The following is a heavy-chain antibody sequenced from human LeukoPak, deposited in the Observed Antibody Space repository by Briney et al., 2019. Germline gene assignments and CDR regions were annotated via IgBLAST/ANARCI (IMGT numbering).Heavy chain of an antibody. J-gene: IGHJ6*03. V-gene: IGHV3-21*01. CDR2: ITSSGTYI. D-gene: IGHD6-19*01. Sequence: GGSLRLSCAASGFTFNNYNMNWVRQAPGRALEWVSSITSSGTYIFYADSVKGRFTISRDNAKNSLYLQMNSLRAEDTAVYYCARGAWPVDYYYYMDVWGKGTTVTISS. CDR1: GFTFNNYN. CDR3: ARGAWPVDYYYYMDV.